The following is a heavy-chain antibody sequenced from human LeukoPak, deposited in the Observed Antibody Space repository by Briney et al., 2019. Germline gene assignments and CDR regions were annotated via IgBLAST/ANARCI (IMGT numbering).Heavy chain of an antibody. CDR1: GGTLSSYA. J-gene: IGHJ6*03. Sequence: ASVKVSCKASGGTLSSYAISWVRQAPGQGLEWMGRIIPIFGTANYAQKFQGRVTITTDESTSTAYMELSSLRSEDTAVYYCARDLDYYDSSGSQTPGYMDVWGKGTTVTVSS. CDR3: ARDLDYYDSSGSQTPGYMDV. D-gene: IGHD3-22*01. CDR2: IIPIFGTA. V-gene: IGHV1-69*05.